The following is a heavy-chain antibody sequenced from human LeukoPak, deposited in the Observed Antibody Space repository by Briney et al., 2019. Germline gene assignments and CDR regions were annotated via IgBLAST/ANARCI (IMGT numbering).Heavy chain of an antibody. CDR3: ARGPAYSGSYHFDY. V-gene: IGHV1-2*02. D-gene: IGHD1-26*01. Sequence: ASVKVSCKASGYTFTGYYMHWVRQAPGQGLEWMGWIDPNSGDTKYAQKFQGRVTMTRNTSISTAYMELSSLRSEDTAVYYCARGPAYSGSYHFDYWGQGTLVTVSS. CDR1: GYTFTGYY. CDR2: IDPNSGDT. J-gene: IGHJ4*02.